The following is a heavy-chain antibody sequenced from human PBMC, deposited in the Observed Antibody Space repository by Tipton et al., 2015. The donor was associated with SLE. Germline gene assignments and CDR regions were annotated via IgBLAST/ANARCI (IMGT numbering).Heavy chain of an antibody. Sequence: TLSLTCAVYGGSFSGYYWSWIRQPPGKGLEYIGEINHRGSTNYNPSLKSRVTISVDTSKNQFSLKLSSVTAADTAVYYCARTGYSSSWLYFQHWGQGTLVTVSS. CDR1: GGSFSGYY. CDR3: ARTGYSSSWLYFQH. J-gene: IGHJ1*01. D-gene: IGHD6-13*01. V-gene: IGHV4-34*01. CDR2: INHRGST.